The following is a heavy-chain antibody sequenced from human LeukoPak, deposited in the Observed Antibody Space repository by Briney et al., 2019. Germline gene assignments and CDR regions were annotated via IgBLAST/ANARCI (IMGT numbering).Heavy chain of an antibody. D-gene: IGHD6-19*01. J-gene: IGHJ4*02. CDR3: ARFPGGVAGLDF. CDR1: GYTFTSHG. Sequence: ASVKVSCKASGYTFTSHGISWVRQAPGQGLEWMGWLNSNTGDTNYAQKFQGRVTMTRDTSISTAYVELRRLTSDDTAVYYCARFPGGVAGLDFWGQGTLVTVSS. CDR2: LNSNTGDT. V-gene: IGHV1-2*02.